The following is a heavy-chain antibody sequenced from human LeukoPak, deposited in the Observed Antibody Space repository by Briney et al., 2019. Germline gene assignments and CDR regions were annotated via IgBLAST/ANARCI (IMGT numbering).Heavy chain of an antibody. CDR3: ARALVATIPYDAFDI. Sequence: SETLSLTCAVYGGSFSGYYWSWIRQPPGKGLEWIGEINHSGSTNYNPSLKSRVTISVDTSKNQFSLKLSSVTAADTAVYYCARALVATIPYDAFDIWGQGKMVTVSS. V-gene: IGHV4-34*01. J-gene: IGHJ3*02. CDR1: GGSFSGYY. D-gene: IGHD5-12*01. CDR2: INHSGST.